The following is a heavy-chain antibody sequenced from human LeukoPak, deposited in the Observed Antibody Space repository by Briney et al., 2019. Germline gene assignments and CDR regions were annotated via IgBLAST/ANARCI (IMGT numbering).Heavy chain of an antibody. J-gene: IGHJ4*02. CDR3: ARAPGVSGSIDYFDY. Sequence: GGSLRLSCAASGLTVSSNYMSWVRQAPGKGLEWVSVIYSGGSTYYADSVKGRFTISRDNSKNTLYLQMNSLRAEDTAVYYCARAPGVSGSIDYFDYWGQGTLVTVSS. CDR1: GLTVSSNY. D-gene: IGHD6-25*01. CDR2: IYSGGST. V-gene: IGHV3-53*01.